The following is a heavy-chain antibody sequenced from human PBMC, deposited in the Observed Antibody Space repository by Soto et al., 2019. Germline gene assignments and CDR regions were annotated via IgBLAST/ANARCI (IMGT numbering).Heavy chain of an antibody. CDR2: ISYDGSNK. V-gene: IGHV3-30-3*01. CDR3: ARDPYGSGSYSCFDY. D-gene: IGHD3-10*01. CDR1: GFTFSSYA. J-gene: IGHJ4*02. Sequence: QVQLVESGGGVVQPGRSLRLSCAASGFTFSSYAMHWVRQAPGKGLEWVAVISYDGSNKYYADSVKVRFTISRDNSKNTLYLQMNSLRAEDTAVYYCARDPYGSGSYSCFDYWGQGTLVTVSS.